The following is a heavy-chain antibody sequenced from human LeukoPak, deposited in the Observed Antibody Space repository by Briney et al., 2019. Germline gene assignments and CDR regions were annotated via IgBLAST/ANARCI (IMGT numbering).Heavy chain of an antibody. CDR2: ISGSGGST. V-gene: IGHV3-23*01. J-gene: IGHJ3*02. Sequence: GGFLRLSCAASGFTFSSYAMSWVRQAPGKGLEWVSAISGSGGSTYYADSVKGRFTISRDNSKYTLYLQMNSLRAEDTAVYYCAKEFAPRNSGYIYGDAFDIWGQGTMVTVSS. CDR1: GFTFSSYA. D-gene: IGHD3-22*01. CDR3: AKEFAPRNSGYIYGDAFDI.